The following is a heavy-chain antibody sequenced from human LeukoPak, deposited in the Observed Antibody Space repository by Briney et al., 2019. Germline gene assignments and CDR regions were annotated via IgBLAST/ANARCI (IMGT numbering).Heavy chain of an antibody. Sequence: GGSLRLSCAASGSTFRSHTMNWVRQAPGKGLEWISYISNTGSVIYYADSVKGRFTISRDNSKNTLYLQMNSLRAEDTAVYYCAKVPSIAAAGTLDYWGQGTLVTVSS. CDR2: ISNTGSVI. V-gene: IGHV3-48*01. D-gene: IGHD6-13*01. CDR3: AKVPSIAAAGTLDY. J-gene: IGHJ4*02. CDR1: GSTFRSHT.